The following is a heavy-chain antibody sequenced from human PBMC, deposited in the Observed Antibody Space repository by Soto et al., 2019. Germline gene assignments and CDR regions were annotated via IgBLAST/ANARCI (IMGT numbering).Heavy chain of an antibody. CDR1: GFCISSGYY. CDR3: ARVDRSGWTPNFFDY. V-gene: IGHV4-38-2*01. CDR2: IYHGGST. Sequence: SETLSLTCGVSGFCISSGYYWGWVRQPPGKGLEWIGTIYHGGSTFYNPSLKSRVTISVDTSKNQFSLKLSSVTAADTALYYCARVDRSGWTPNFFDYWGQGTLVTASS. J-gene: IGHJ4*02. D-gene: IGHD6-19*01.